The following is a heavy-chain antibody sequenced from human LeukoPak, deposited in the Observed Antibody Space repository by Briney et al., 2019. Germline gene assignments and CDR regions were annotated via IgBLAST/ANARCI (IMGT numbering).Heavy chain of an antibody. CDR1: GFTFSSYS. Sequence: GGSLRLSCAASGFTFSSYSMNWVRQAPGKGLEWVSSISSSSSYIYYADSVKGRFTISRDNAKNSLYLQMNSLRAEDTAVYYCAREGAFYSGGWYNWFDPWGQGTLVTVSS. V-gene: IGHV3-21*01. CDR2: ISSSSSYI. D-gene: IGHD6-19*01. CDR3: AREGAFYSGGWYNWFDP. J-gene: IGHJ5*02.